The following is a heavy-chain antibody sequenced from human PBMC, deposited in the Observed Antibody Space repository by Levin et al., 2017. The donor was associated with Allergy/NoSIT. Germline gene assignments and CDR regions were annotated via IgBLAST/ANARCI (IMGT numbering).Heavy chain of an antibody. CDR1: GFSLSTSGVG. CDR3: AHRARAPDGSGSYPY. V-gene: IGHV2-5*02. Sequence: TLSLTLTCTFSGFSLSTSGVGVGWIRQPPGKALEWLALIYWDDDKRYSPSLKSRLTITKDTTKNQVVLTMTNMDPVDTGTYYCAHRARAPDGSGSYPYWGQGILVTVSS. J-gene: IGHJ4*02. CDR2: IYWDDDK. D-gene: IGHD3-10*01.